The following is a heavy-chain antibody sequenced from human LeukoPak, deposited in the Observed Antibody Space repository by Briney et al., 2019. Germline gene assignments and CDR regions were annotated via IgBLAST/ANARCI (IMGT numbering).Heavy chain of an antibody. Sequence: PSETQSLTCTVSGGSIRSYYWGWIRQPPGKGLEWIGSVFYSGSTYYNPSLKSRVTISVDTSKNQFSLKLSSVTAADTAVYYCARSLGDDYNFYYWGQGTLVTVSS. CDR2: VFYSGST. J-gene: IGHJ4*02. V-gene: IGHV4-39*01. CDR1: GGSIRSYY. D-gene: IGHD5-24*01. CDR3: ARSLGDDYNFYY.